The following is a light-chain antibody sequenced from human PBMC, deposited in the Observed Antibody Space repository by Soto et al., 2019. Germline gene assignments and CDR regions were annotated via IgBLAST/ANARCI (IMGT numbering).Light chain of an antibody. CDR2: GAS. CDR3: QQYKDWPPLT. CDR1: QSVNIN. J-gene: IGKJ4*01. V-gene: IGKV3D-15*01. Sequence: EIVMTQSPVTLSASPGERFTLSCRARQSVNINLAWYQQRPGQAPRVLIYGASNRASGIPDRFSGSGSGTDFTLTISSLEPDDFALYYCQQYKDWPPLTFGGGTRVEIK.